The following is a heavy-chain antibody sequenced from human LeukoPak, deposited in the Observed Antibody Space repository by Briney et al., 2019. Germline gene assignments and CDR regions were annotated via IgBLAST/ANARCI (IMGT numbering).Heavy chain of an antibody. CDR3: AREWGQWLLPSYYSDY. CDR1: GFTFSSYW. J-gene: IGHJ4*02. Sequence: GGSLRLSCAASGFTFSSYWMHWVRQAPGKGLVWVSRINSDGSSTSYADSVKGRFTISRDNAKNTLYLQMNSLRAEDTAVYYCAREWGQWLLPSYYSDYWGQGTLVTVSS. D-gene: IGHD3-22*01. CDR2: INSDGSST. V-gene: IGHV3-74*01.